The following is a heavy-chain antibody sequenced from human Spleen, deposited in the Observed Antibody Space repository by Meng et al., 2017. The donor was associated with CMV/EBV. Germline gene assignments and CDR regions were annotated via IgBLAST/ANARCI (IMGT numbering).Heavy chain of an antibody. CDR1: GYRFSNYW. CDR3: ARHGGYDSSGLYDY. J-gene: IGHJ4*02. V-gene: IGHV5-51*01. D-gene: IGHD3-22*01. Sequence: GESLKISCKGSGYRFSNYWIGWVRQMPGTGLEWMGIIYPGDSDTRYFPSFQGQVTISVDKSISTAYLQWSSLKASDTAMYYCARHGGYDSSGLYDYWGQGTLVTVSS. CDR2: IYPGDSDT.